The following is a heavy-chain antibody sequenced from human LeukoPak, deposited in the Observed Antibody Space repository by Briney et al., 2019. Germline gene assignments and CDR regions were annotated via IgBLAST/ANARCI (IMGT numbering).Heavy chain of an antibody. V-gene: IGHV3-23*01. CDR3: AKGGYYDSSGMGGPDAFDI. D-gene: IGHD3-22*01. CDR1: GFTFSSYA. Sequence: GGSLRLSCAASGFTFSSYAMSWVRQAPGKGLEWVSAISGSGGSTYYADSVKGRFTISRDNSKNTLYLQMNSLRAEDTAVYYCAKGGYYDSSGMGGPDAFDIWGQGTMVTVSS. CDR2: ISGSGGST. J-gene: IGHJ3*02.